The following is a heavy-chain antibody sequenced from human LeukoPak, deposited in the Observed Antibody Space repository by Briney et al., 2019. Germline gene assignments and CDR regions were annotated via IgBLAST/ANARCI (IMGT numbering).Heavy chain of an antibody. CDR3: ARVRGVVFED. CDR2: TYYGAKWNN. V-gene: IGHV6-1*01. J-gene: IGHJ4*02. D-gene: IGHD2-8*02. CDR1: GDSVSSNFVT. Sequence: SQTLSLTCAISGDSVSSNFVTWNWIRQSPSRGLEWLGRTYYGAKWNNDYAVSVKGRITINPDTSKNQFSLQVNSVTPEDTAVYYCARVRGVVFEDWGQGALVTVSS.